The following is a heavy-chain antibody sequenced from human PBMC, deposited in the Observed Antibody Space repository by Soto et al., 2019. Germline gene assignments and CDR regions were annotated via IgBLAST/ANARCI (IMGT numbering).Heavy chain of an antibody. Sequence: LRLSCAASGFTFNTFGMHWVRQAPGKGLEWVAVISYDGSDKYYSDSVRGRFTISRDNSMNTVYLQMNSLRTEDTAVYYCAKSPNFYCSSYHCYKYYFDYWGQGTLVTVSS. V-gene: IGHV3-30*18. J-gene: IGHJ4*02. D-gene: IGHD2-2*01. CDR2: ISYDGSDK. CDR3: AKSPNFYCSSYHCYKYYFDY. CDR1: GFTFNTFG.